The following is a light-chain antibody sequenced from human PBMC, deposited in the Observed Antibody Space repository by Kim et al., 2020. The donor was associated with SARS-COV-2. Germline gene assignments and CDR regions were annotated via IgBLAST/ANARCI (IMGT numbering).Light chain of an antibody. CDR2: DNH. Sequence: KGTISCSESNSNLANYYVAWYQQLPGTAPRLLIYDNHERPSGIPDRFSGSKSGTTATLDITGLQTGDEADYYCGAWDTSLSIVVFGGGTKVTVL. CDR1: NSNLANYY. CDR3: GAWDTSLSIVV. V-gene: IGLV1-51*01. J-gene: IGLJ2*01.